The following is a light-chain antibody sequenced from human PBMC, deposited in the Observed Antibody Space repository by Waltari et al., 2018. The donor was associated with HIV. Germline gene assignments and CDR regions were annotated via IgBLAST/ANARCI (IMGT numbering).Light chain of an antibody. J-gene: IGLJ2*01. CDR2: EVS. V-gene: IGLV2-23*02. Sequence: QSALTQPASVSGSPGQSITISCTGTRSNVGSYNLFSWYQQHPSRAPKVMIYEVSKRPSGVANRLSGSKSGNTASLTISGLQAEDEADYYCCSYTGSNPFLLFGGGTKLTVL. CDR3: CSYTGSNPFLL. CDR1: RSNVGSYNL.